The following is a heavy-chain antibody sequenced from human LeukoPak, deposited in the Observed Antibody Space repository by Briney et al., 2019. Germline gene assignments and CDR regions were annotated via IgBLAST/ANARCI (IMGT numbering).Heavy chain of an antibody. CDR3: ASATHNYVHFAY. CDR2: IYYSGST. CDR1: GSSISSSNYY. D-gene: IGHD5-24*01. J-gene: IGHJ4*02. V-gene: IGHV4-39*02. Sequence: SETLSLACTVSGSSISSSNYYWGWIRQPPGKGLEWIGTIYYSGSTYYNPSLKSQVTISVDTSKNHFPLKLSSVTAADTAVYYCASATHNYVHFAYWGQGTLVTVSS.